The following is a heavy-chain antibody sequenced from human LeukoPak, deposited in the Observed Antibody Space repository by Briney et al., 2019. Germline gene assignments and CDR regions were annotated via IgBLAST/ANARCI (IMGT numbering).Heavy chain of an antibody. CDR2: IYYSGST. J-gene: IGHJ5*02. V-gene: IGHV4-31*03. CDR1: GGSISSGGYY. CDR3: ARASITIFGVVNWFDP. D-gene: IGHD3-3*01. Sequence: PSGTLSLTCTVSGGSISSGGYYWSWIRQHPGKGLEWIGYIYYSGSTYYNPSLKSRVTISVDTSKNQFSLKLSSVTAADTAVYYCARASITIFGVVNWFDPWGQGTLVTVSS.